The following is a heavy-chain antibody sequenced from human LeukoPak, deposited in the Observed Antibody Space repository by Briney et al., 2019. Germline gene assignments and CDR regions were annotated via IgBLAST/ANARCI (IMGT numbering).Heavy chain of an antibody. CDR3: ARSRAFDY. CDR2: IKPDGSNK. D-gene: IGHD2/OR15-2a*01. J-gene: IGHJ4*02. V-gene: IGHV3-30*02. Sequence: GGSLTLSSPPSAFTFTSYGMHWVRQAPGKGLEWVALIKPDGSNKYYADSVKGRFTISRDNSKNTLHLQMNSLRAEDTAVYYCARSRAFDYWGQGTLVTVSS. CDR1: AFTFTSYG.